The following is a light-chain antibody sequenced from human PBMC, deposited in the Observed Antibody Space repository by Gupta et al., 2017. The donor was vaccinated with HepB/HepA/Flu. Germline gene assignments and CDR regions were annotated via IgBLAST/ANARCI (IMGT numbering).Light chain of an antibody. CDR1: QSVSSY. J-gene: IGKJ1*01. CDR3: QLRNNGPET. V-gene: IGKV3-11*01. Sequence: EIVLTQSPATLSLSPGERATLSCRASQSVSSYLAWYQQKPGQAPRLLIYDASNRATGIPARFSGSGSRTDFTLTISSLKPEDLAVYYCQLRNNGPETFGQGTKVEIK. CDR2: DAS.